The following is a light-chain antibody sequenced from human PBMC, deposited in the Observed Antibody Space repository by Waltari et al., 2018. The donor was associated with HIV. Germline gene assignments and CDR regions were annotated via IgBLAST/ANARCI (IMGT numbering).Light chain of an antibody. Sequence: SYVLTQPPSVSVAPGQTARITCSGNNIGSKGVHWYQHKPGQAPVLVIYGKNNRPSGIPDRLSGSTSGNIASLTITEAQAEDEADYYCSSRDSSDNHLVFGGGTKLTVL. V-gene: IGLV3-19*01. J-gene: IGLJ2*01. CDR1: NIGSKG. CDR2: GKN. CDR3: SSRDSSDNHLV.